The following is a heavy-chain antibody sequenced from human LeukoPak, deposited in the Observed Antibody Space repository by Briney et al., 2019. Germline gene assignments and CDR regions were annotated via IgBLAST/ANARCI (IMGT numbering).Heavy chain of an antibody. D-gene: IGHD3-16*01. CDR1: GDPISSGGYS. CDR3: ARYVYGMDV. J-gene: IGHJ6*04. Sequence: IPSETLPLTCAVSGDPISSGGYSWSRLRQPPGKGLEWIEYIYHSGSTYYNPSVKSRVTISVVRSKSQCSLKLGSVTAADTAVYCCARYVYGMDVWGKGTTVTVSS. V-gene: IGHV4-30-2*01. CDR2: IYHSGST.